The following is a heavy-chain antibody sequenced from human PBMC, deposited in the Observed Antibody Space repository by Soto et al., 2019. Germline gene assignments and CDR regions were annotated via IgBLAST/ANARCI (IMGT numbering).Heavy chain of an antibody. CDR2: ISANGQGI. V-gene: IGHV3-23*01. D-gene: IGHD1-7*01. CDR3: AKDRNYPRDQFHY. J-gene: IGHJ4*02. Sequence: GGSLRLSCAASGFTFSTYALSWVRQAPGKGLEWVSAISANGQGIYYADSVRGRFSISRDNSKNTIFLHMDSLRAEDTAVYYCAKDRNYPRDQFHYWGQGTLVTVSS. CDR1: GFTFSTYA.